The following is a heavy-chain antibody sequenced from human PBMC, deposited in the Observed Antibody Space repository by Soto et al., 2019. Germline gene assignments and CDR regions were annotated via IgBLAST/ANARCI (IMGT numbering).Heavy chain of an antibody. CDR1: GFSLSTSGVG. V-gene: IGHV2-5*01. CDR2: IYWNDDK. Sequence: KSGPTLVNPTQTLTLTCTFSGFSLSTSGVGVGWIRQPPGKALEWLALIYWNDDKRYSPSLKSRLTITKDTSKNQVVLTMTNMDPVDTATYYCAHSSALPPYSSSWDKAAFDYWGQGTLVTVSS. D-gene: IGHD6-13*01. CDR3: AHSSALPPYSSSWDKAAFDY. J-gene: IGHJ4*02.